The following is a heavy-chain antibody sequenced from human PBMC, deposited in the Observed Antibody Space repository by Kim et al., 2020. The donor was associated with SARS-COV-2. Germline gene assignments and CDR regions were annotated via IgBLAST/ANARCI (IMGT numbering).Heavy chain of an antibody. CDR3: ARSRPTVVTPNYYFDY. CDR2: IIPIFGTA. CDR1: GGTFSSYA. J-gene: IGHJ4*02. V-gene: IGHV1-69*13. Sequence: SVKVSCKASGGTFSSYAISWVRQAPGQGLEWMGGIIPIFGTANYAQKFQGRVTITADESTSTAYMELSSLRSEDTAVYYCARSRPTVVTPNYYFDYWGQGTLVTVSS. D-gene: IGHD4-17*01.